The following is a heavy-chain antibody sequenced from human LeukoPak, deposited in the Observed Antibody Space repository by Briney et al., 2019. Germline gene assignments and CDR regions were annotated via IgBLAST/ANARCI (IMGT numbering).Heavy chain of an antibody. J-gene: IGHJ6*02. CDR2: IYYSGST. CDR1: GGSISSYY. D-gene: IGHD1-26*01. Sequence: SETLSLTCTVSGGSISSYYWSWIRQPPGKGLEWIGYIYYSGSTNYNPSLKSRVTISVDTSKNQFSLELSSVTAADTAVYYCARRQYMGATTGPYYYYYGMDVWGQGTTVTVSS. CDR3: ARRQYMGATTGPYYYYYGMDV. V-gene: IGHV4-59*08.